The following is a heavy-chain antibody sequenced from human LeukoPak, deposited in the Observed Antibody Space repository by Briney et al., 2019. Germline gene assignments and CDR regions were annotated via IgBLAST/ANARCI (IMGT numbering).Heavy chain of an antibody. Sequence: SETLSLTCTVSGVSIIDYYWSWIRQPPGKGLEWIAYISYNGGTYSNPSLKSRVTISIDTSKNQFSLKLSSVTAADTAVYYCASHEADSGYDSLLIAAAASFDYWGQGTLVTVSS. CDR3: ASHEADSGYDSLLIAAAASFDY. V-gene: IGHV4-59*08. CDR1: GVSIIDYY. J-gene: IGHJ4*02. D-gene: IGHD5-12*01. CDR2: ISYNGGT.